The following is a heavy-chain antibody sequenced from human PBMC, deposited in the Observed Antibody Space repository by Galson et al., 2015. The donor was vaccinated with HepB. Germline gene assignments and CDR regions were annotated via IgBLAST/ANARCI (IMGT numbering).Heavy chain of an antibody. Sequence: SLRLSCAASGFTFSSFAMHWVRQAPGKGLEWVALIWYDGSNKYYADSVKGRFTISRDNSKNTLYLQMNSLRAEDTAFYYCARAALWFGESPLNYWGQGTLVTVSS. V-gene: IGHV3-33*01. J-gene: IGHJ4*02. D-gene: IGHD3-10*01. CDR3: ARAALWFGESPLNY. CDR2: IWYDGSNK. CDR1: GFTFSSFA.